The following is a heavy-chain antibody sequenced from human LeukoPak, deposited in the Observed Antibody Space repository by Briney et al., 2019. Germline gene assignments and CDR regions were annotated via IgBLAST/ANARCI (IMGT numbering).Heavy chain of an antibody. D-gene: IGHD3-10*01. Sequence: PGGSLRLSCAASGFTFTKYAMSWVRQAAGKGLEWVSAIGGSGTKTFYAESVKGRFTISRDNSNNILFLQMNSLRAEDTAVYYCARPLMYYYGSETYFWFDPWGQGTLVTVSS. V-gene: IGHV3-23*01. CDR2: IGGSGTKT. CDR1: GFTFTKYA. CDR3: ARPLMYYYGSETYFWFDP. J-gene: IGHJ5*02.